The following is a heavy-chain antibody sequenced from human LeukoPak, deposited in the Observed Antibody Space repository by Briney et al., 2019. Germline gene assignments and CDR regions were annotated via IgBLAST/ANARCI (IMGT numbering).Heavy chain of an antibody. CDR1: GGSISSYY. CDR2: IYTSGST. V-gene: IGHV4-4*09. CDR3: ARGRTRSRDGYNYFDY. Sequence: SETLSLTCTVSGGSISSYYWSWIRQPPGKGLEWIGYIYTSGSTNYNPSLKSRVTISVDTSKNQFSLKLSSVTAADTAVYYCARGRTRSRDGYNYFDYWGQGTLVTVSS. D-gene: IGHD5-24*01. J-gene: IGHJ4*02.